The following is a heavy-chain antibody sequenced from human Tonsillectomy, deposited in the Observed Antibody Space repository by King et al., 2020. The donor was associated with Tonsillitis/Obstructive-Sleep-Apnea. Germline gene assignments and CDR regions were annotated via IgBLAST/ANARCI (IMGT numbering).Heavy chain of an antibody. Sequence: QLVQSGGGPVKPGGSLRLSCAASRFSFGAYSMNWVRQAPGKGLEWVSTISDSGDYIDYADSVKGRFTISRDNAKNSLYLQMNSLRAEDTAVYYCAREGLYWGQGTLVTVSS. J-gene: IGHJ4*02. CDR1: RFSFGAYS. CDR3: AREGLY. CDR2: ISDSGDYI. V-gene: IGHV3-21*01.